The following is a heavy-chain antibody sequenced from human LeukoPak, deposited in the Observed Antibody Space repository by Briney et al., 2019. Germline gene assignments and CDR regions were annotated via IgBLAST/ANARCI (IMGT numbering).Heavy chain of an antibody. J-gene: IGHJ4*02. D-gene: IGHD2-15*01. CDR3: ARDLCSGGSCLYYFDY. CDR2: TYYRSKWYN. Sequence: SQTLSLTCAISGDSVSSNSAAWNWLRQSPSRGLEWLGRTYYRSKWYNDYAVSVKSRITINPDTSKNQFSLQLNSVTPEDTAVYYCARDLCSGGSCLYYFDYWGQGTLVTVSS. CDR1: GDSVSSNSAA. V-gene: IGHV6-1*01.